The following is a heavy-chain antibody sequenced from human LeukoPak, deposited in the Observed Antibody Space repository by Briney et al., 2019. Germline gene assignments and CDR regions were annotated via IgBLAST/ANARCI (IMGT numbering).Heavy chain of an antibody. V-gene: IGHV4-39*02. Sequence: SETLSLTCTVSGGSISSSSYYWGWIRQPPGKGLEWIGSIYYSGSTYYNPSLKSRVTISVDTSKNQFSLKLSSVTAADTAVYYCARDQEVVPAATDAFDIWGQGTMVTVSS. D-gene: IGHD2-2*01. CDR2: IYYSGST. CDR3: ARDQEVVPAATDAFDI. CDR1: GGSISSSSYY. J-gene: IGHJ3*02.